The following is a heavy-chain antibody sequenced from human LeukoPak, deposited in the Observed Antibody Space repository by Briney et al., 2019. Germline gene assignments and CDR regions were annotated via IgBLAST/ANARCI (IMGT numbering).Heavy chain of an antibody. Sequence: ASVKVSCKASGYTFTSYGINWVRQATGQGLEWMGWMNPNSGNTGYAQKFQGRVTMTRNTSIRTAYMELSSLRSEDTAVYYCARAVRGVITYYYYYYMAVWGKGTTVT. D-gene: IGHD3-10*01. CDR2: MNPNSGNT. CDR3: ARAVRGVITYYYYYYMAV. CDR1: GYTFTSYG. J-gene: IGHJ6*03. V-gene: IGHV1-8*01.